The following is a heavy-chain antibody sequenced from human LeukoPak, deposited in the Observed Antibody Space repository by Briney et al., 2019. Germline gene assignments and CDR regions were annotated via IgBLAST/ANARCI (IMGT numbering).Heavy chain of an antibody. CDR3: ARARDDQQWLVEFAFDI. J-gene: IGHJ3*02. CDR2: INPNSGGT. Sequence: ASVKVSCKASGFTFTGYYMHWVRQAPGQGLEWMGWINPNSGGTNYAQKFQGSVTMTRDTSVSTAYMELSRLTSDDTAVYYCARARDDQQWLVEFAFDIWGQGTMVTVSS. V-gene: IGHV1-2*02. CDR1: GFTFTGYY. D-gene: IGHD6-19*01.